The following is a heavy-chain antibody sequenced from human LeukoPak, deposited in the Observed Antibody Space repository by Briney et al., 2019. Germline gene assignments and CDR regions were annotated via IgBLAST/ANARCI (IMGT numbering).Heavy chain of an antibody. Sequence: PGGSLRLSCTASGFTFGDYVMSWVRQAPGKGLEWVSGINWNGGSTGYGDSVKGRFTISRDNAKNSLYLQMNSLRAEDTALYYCARVVIDAFDIWGQGTKVTVSS. V-gene: IGHV3-20*04. CDR1: GFTFGDYV. D-gene: IGHD3-22*01. CDR2: INWNGGST. J-gene: IGHJ3*02. CDR3: ARVVIDAFDI.